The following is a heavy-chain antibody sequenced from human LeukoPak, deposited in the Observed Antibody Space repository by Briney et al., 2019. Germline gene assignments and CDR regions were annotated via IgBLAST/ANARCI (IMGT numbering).Heavy chain of an antibody. D-gene: IGHD3-16*01. CDR3: ATLGSFDY. CDR1: VVSISSYY. Sequence: PSETLSLTCTVSVVSISSYYWSWIRQPPGKGLEWIGYRYYRGSTNYNPSLKSRVTISVDTSKNQFSLKLNPVTAADTAVYYFATLGSFDYWGEGTLVTVSS. V-gene: IGHV4-59*08. J-gene: IGHJ4*02. CDR2: RYYRGST.